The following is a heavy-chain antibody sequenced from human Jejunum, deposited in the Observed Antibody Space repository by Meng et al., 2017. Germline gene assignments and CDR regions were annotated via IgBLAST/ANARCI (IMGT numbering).Heavy chain of an antibody. D-gene: IGHD3-16*01. Sequence: GESLKISCVASGFMFSDYATHWVRQVPGKGLEWVAVISDDGSEKYYADSVKGRFTVYRDNSKSTRHLEMNSLRVENTAVYYCTRGMGASQPRSRYFQYWGQGTLVTVSS. J-gene: IGHJ4*02. CDR2: ISDDGSEK. CDR3: TRGMGASQPRSRYFQY. CDR1: GFMFSDYA. V-gene: IGHV3-30*01.